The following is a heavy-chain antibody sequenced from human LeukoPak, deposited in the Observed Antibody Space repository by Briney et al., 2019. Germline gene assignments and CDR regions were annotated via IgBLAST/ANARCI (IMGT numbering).Heavy chain of an antibody. CDR3: ASVASQDQTYYYGSGSYYNFHAFDI. J-gene: IGHJ3*02. V-gene: IGHV1-2*02. CDR1: GYTFTGYY. D-gene: IGHD3-10*01. Sequence: ASVKVSCKTSGYTFTGYYMHWVRQAPGQGLEWMGWINPNSGGTNYAQKFQGRVTMTRDTSISTAYMELSRLRSDDTAVYYCASVASQDQTYYYGSGSYYNFHAFDIWGQGTMVTVSS. CDR2: INPNSGGT.